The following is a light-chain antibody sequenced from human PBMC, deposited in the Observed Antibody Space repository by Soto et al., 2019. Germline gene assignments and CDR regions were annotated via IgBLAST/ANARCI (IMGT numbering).Light chain of an antibody. CDR1: QSVSSN. J-gene: IGKJ1*01. CDR3: QQYNNWPSST. CDR2: GAS. Sequence: EIVMTQSPATLSVSPGERATLSCRASQSVSSNLAWYQQKPGQAPRLLICGASTRATGIPARFIGSGSGTEFTLTIGSLQSEDFAVYYCQQYNNWPSSTFGQGTKVEIK. V-gene: IGKV3-15*01.